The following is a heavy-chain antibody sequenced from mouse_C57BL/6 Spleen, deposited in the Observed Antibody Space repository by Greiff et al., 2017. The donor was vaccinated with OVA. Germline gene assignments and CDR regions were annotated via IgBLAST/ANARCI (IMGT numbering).Heavy chain of an antibody. D-gene: IGHD2-4*01. V-gene: IGHV7-3*01. CDR2: IRNKANGYTT. CDR1: GFTFTDYY. CDR3: ARGDYRFAY. J-gene: IGHJ3*01. Sequence: DVKLVESGGGLVQPGGSLSLSCAASGFTFTDYYMSWVRQPPGKALEWLGFIRNKANGYTTEYSASVKGRFTISRDNSQSILYLQMNALRAEDSATYYCARGDYRFAYWGQGTLVTVSA.